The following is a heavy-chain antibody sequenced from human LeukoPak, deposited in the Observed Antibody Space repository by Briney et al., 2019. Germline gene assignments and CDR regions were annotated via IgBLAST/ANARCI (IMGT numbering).Heavy chain of an antibody. CDR3: ARDRLNRADCGTDCYSAVFDY. CDR2: ISGSGGST. CDR1: GFTFSSYA. D-gene: IGHD2-21*02. V-gene: IGHV3-23*01. Sequence: PGGSLRLSCAASGFTFSSYAMSWVRQAPGKGLEWVSAISGSGGSTYYADSVKGRFTISRDNSKNTLYLQMNNLGVEDTAVYYCARDRLNRADCGTDCYSAVFDYWGQGVLVTVSS. J-gene: IGHJ4*02.